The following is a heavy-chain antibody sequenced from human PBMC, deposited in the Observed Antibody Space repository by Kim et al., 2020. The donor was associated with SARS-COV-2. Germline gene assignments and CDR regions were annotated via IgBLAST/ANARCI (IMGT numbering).Heavy chain of an antibody. J-gene: IGHJ4*02. V-gene: IGHV3-23*01. Sequence: GGSLRLSCTTSGFTFFGHAMSWVRQAPGKGLECVSSIDGSDGTTYYVDSVKGRFSISRDDSRNTLYLQMSALRADDTATYYCLKGGWGWIWDYWGQGTLV. D-gene: IGHD2-21*01. CDR1: GFTFFGHA. CDR2: IDGSDGTT. CDR3: LKGGWGWIWDY.